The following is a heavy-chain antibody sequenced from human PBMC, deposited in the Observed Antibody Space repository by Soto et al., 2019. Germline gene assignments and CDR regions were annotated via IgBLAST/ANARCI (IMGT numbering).Heavy chain of an antibody. CDR2: ISGSGGST. D-gene: IGHD6-25*01. Sequence: PGGSLRLSCAASGFTFSSYAMSWVRQAPGKGLEWVSAISGSGGSTYYADSVKGRFTISRDNSKNTLYLQMNSLRAEDTAVYYCARNGEQRNWFAPWGQGTLVTVSS. V-gene: IGHV3-23*01. J-gene: IGHJ5*02. CDR1: GFTFSSYA. CDR3: ARNGEQRNWFAP.